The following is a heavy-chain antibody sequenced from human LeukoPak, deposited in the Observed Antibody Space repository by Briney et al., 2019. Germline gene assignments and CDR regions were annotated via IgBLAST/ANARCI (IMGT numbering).Heavy chain of an antibody. Sequence: SETLSLTCTVSGGSISSYYWSWIRQPPGKGLEWIGYIYYSGSTNYNPSLKSRVTISVDTSKNQFSPKLSSVTAADTAVYYCARDRPRDGYYYYGMDVWGQGTTVTVSS. CDR2: IYYSGST. CDR1: GGSISSYY. V-gene: IGHV4-59*01. CDR3: ARDRPRDGYYYYGMDV. J-gene: IGHJ6*02.